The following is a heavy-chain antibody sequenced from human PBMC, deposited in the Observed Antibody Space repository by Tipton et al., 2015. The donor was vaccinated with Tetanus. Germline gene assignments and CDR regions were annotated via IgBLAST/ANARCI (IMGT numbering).Heavy chain of an antibody. CDR2: IKQDGSEK. Sequence: SLRLSCAASGFTFSSYWMSWVRQAPGKGLEWVANIKQDGSEKYYVDSVKGRFTISRDNAKNTLYLQMNSLRSEDTAVYYCATEPLGYCSGGNCFVFGFWGQGTLVTVSP. D-gene: IGHD2-15*01. J-gene: IGHJ4*02. V-gene: IGHV3-7*01. CDR3: ATEPLGYCSGGNCFVFGF. CDR1: GFTFSSYW.